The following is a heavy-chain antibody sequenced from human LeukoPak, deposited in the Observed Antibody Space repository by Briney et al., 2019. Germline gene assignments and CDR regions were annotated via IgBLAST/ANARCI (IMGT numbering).Heavy chain of an antibody. D-gene: IGHD3-10*01. V-gene: IGHV4-30-4*01. CDR3: ARDWDYYASGPARAMDV. J-gene: IGHJ6*02. CDR2: IYHDGNT. Sequence: PSETLSLTCTVSGDSISRGYYYWSWLRQPPGKGLEWIGYIYHDGNTYYNPSLQSRLTMSLDMSKNRFSLRLNSVTAADTAVYYCARDWDYYASGPARAMDVWGPGTTVIVSS. CDR1: GDSISRGYYY.